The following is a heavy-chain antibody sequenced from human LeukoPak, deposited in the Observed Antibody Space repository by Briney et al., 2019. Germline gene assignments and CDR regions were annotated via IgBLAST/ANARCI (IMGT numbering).Heavy chain of an antibody. J-gene: IGHJ4*02. D-gene: IGHD3-10*01. CDR3: ARVGPSLWFGELLFTGSKKPPYYFDY. CDR1: GGSFSGYY. V-gene: IGHV4-34*01. Sequence: SETLSLTCAVYGGSFSGYYWSWIRQPPGKGLEWIGEINHSGSTNYNPSLKSRVTISVDTSKNQSSLKLSSVTAADTAVYYCARVGPSLWFGELLFTGSKKPPYYFDYWGQGTLVTVSS. CDR2: INHSGST.